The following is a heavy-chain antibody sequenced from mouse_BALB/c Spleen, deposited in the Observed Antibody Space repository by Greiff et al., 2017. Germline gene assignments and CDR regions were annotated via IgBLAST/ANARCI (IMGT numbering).Heavy chain of an antibody. D-gene: IGHD2-2*01. CDR3: ARGEGLRRRDWYFDV. V-gene: IGHV1-87*01. CDR1: GYTFTSYW. CDR2: IYPGDGDT. Sequence: QVQLQQSGAELARPGASVKLSCKASGYTFTSYWMQWVKQRPGQGLEWIGAIYPGDGDTRYTQKFKGKATLTADKSSSTAYMQLSSLASEDSAVYYCARGEGLRRRDWYFDVWGAGTTVTVSS. J-gene: IGHJ1*01.